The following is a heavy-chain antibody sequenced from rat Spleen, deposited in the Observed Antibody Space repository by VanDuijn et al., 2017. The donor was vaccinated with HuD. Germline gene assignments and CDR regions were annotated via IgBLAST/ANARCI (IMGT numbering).Heavy chain of an antibody. CDR2: ISYDGSHT. D-gene: IGHD1-9*01. CDR1: GFTFSDHN. V-gene: IGHV5-7*01. Sequence: EVQLVESGGGLVQPGRSLKLSCAASGFTFSDHNMAWVRQAPTKGLEWVATISYDGSHTYYRDSVKGRFSISRDNARSTLSLQMDSLQTEETAMYFCARGHTMGITFDYWGQGVMVTVSS. J-gene: IGHJ2*01. CDR3: ARGHTMGITFDY.